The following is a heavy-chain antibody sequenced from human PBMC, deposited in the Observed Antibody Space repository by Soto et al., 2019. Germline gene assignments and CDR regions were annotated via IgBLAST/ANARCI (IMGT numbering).Heavy chain of an antibody. CDR1: GGSISSYY. CDR3: ARDQRKGYYDSKVGYNWFDP. D-gene: IGHD3-22*01. J-gene: IGHJ5*02. V-gene: IGHV4-59*01. Sequence: SETLSLTCTVSGGSISSYYWSWIRQPPGKGLEWIGYIYYSGSTNYNPSLKSRVTISVDTSKNQFSLKLSSVTAADTAVYYCARDQRKGYYDSKVGYNWFDPWGQGTLVTVSS. CDR2: IYYSGST.